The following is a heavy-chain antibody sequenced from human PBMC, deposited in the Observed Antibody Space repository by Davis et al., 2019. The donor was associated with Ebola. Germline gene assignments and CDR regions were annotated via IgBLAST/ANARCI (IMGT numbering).Heavy chain of an antibody. CDR1: GFTFSSYW. CDR2: IKQDGSEK. D-gene: IGHD5-24*01. Sequence: GESLKISCAASGFTFSSYWMSWVRQAPGKGLECVSNIKQDGSEKYYVDSVKGRFTISRDNAKNSLYLQMNSLRAEDTAVYYCARANRDGYDFDYWGQGTLVTVSS. V-gene: IGHV3-7*03. J-gene: IGHJ4*02. CDR3: ARANRDGYDFDY.